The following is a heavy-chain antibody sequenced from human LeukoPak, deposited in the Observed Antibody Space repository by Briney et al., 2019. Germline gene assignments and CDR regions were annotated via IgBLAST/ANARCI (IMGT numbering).Heavy chain of an antibody. D-gene: IGHD3-9*01. Sequence: PGGSLRLSCAASAFTFRSYAMIWVRQAPGKGLEWVSGISGSGGSTYYSDSVKGRFTISRDNAKNSLCLQMNSLRAEDTAVYYCARGVLRYFDWSSGDDAFDIWGQGTMVTVSS. CDR1: AFTFRSYA. J-gene: IGHJ3*02. V-gene: IGHV3-23*01. CDR3: ARGVLRYFDWSSGDDAFDI. CDR2: ISGSGGST.